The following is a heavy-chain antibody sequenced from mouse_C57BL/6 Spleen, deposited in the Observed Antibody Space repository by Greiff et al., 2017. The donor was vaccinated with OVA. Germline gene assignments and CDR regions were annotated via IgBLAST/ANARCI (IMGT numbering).Heavy chain of an antibody. V-gene: IGHV5-4*01. J-gene: IGHJ2*01. CDR1: GFTFSSYA. CDR2: ISDGGSYT. Sequence: EVQRVESGGGLVKPGGSLKLSCAASGFTFSSYAMSWVRQTPSRRLEWVATISDGGSYTSYPDNVQGRFTISRDPAKNNLYLQMSQMKSEDTAMYYCAREGYYYGSSYPDRGQGTTLTVAA. CDR3: AREGYYYGSSYPD. D-gene: IGHD1-1*01.